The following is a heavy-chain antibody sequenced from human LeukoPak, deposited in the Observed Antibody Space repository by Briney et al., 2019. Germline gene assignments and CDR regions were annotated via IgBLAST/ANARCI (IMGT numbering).Heavy chain of an antibody. CDR1: GGSFSGYY. CDR3: ARPSYYYYYYMDV. V-gene: IGHV4-34*01. CDR2: INHSGST. Sequence: PSETLSLTCAVYGGSFSGYYWSWIRQPPGKGLEWIGEINHSGSTNYNPSLKSRVTISVDTSKNQFSLKLSSVTAADTAVYYCARPSYYYYYYMDVWGKGTTVTISS. J-gene: IGHJ6*03.